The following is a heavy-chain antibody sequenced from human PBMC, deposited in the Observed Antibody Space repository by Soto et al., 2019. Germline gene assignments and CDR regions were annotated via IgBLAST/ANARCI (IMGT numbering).Heavy chain of an antibody. CDR3: ARTGGELLLMHWFHP. CDR2: IMPIFGTA. CDR1: GGTFSSYA. Sequence: QVQLVQSGAEVKKPGSSVKVSCKASGGTFSSYAISWVRQAPGQGFEWMGGIMPIFGTANYAQKFQGRVTITADESNSTAYMKLRSLRSEDRAVYYCARTGGELLLMHWFHPWGQGTLVTVSS. V-gene: IGHV1-69*12. D-gene: IGHD1-26*01. J-gene: IGHJ5*02.